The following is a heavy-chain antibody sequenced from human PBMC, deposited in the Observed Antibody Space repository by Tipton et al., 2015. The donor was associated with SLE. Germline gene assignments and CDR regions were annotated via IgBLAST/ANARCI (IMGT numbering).Heavy chain of an antibody. D-gene: IGHD3-10*01. Sequence: TLSLTCTVSGGSISSGSYYWSWIRQPAGKGLEWIGRIYTSGSTNYNPSLKSRVTISVDTSKNQFSLKLSSVTAADTAAYYCARDLNYYGSGSYKGWFDPWGQGTLVTVSS. CDR1: GGSISSGSYY. V-gene: IGHV4-61*02. CDR2: IYTSGST. CDR3: ARDLNYYGSGSYKGWFDP. J-gene: IGHJ5*02.